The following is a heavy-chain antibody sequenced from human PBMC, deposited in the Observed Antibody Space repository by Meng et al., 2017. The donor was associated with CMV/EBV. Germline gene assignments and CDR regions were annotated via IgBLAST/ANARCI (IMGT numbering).Heavy chain of an antibody. CDR2: INPNSGGT. CDR3: ARETPQYSSTWYGGSNWFDP. Sequence: ASVKVSCKASGYTFTGYYMHWVRQAPGQGFEWMGWINPNSGGTNYAPKFHGRVTMTRDTSISTAYMELSRLRSDDTAVYYCARETPQYSSTWYGGSNWFDPWGQGTLVTVSS. D-gene: IGHD6-13*01. V-gene: IGHV1-2*02. J-gene: IGHJ5*02. CDR1: GYTFTGYY.